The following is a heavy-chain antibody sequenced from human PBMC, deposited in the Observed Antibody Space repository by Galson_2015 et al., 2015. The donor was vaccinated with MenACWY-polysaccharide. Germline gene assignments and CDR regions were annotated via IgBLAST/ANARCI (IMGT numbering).Heavy chain of an antibody. CDR2: ISGRDGST. CDR1: GLTFASHA. Sequence: SLRLSCAASGLTFASHAMSWVRQGPGKGLEWVSSISGRDGSTYYGDSVKGRFTISRDNSKSTVFLQMSSLRAEDTAVYYCARMPVRSSCSYYLTVDSLGQGTPVTVSS. D-gene: IGHD3-22*01. CDR3: ARMPVRSSCSYYLTVDS. V-gene: IGHV3-23*01. J-gene: IGHJ4*02.